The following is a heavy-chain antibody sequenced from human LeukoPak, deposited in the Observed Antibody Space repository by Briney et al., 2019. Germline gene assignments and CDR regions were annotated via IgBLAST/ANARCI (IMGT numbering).Heavy chain of an antibody. Sequence: PSETLSLTCSVSGGSISEISYYWGWTRQPPGKGLEWIGNIYYSGTTYNNPALESRVVISVNTYRNQFSLKLTSVTATDTAVYYCARQGVVGATGFDFWGQGILVTVSS. V-gene: IGHV4-39*01. CDR1: GGSISEISYY. J-gene: IGHJ4*02. CDR2: IYYSGTT. D-gene: IGHD1-26*01. CDR3: ARQGVVGATGFDF.